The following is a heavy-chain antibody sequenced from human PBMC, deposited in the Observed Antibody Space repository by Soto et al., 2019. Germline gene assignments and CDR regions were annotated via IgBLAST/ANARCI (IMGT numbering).Heavy chain of an antibody. J-gene: IGHJ4*02. CDR3: AKVIVVIAAAGDYFDY. CDR2: VSGNSGSS. V-gene: IGHV3-23*01. D-gene: IGHD2-15*01. Sequence: EVQLLESGGGLVQPGGSLRLSCAASGFTFNNYAMSWVRQAPGKGLEWVSVVSGNSGSSGYADSVKGRFTISRDNSKNTLYLQMNGLRDEDTAVYYCAKVIVVIAAAGDYFDYWGQGSLVTVSS. CDR1: GFTFNNYA.